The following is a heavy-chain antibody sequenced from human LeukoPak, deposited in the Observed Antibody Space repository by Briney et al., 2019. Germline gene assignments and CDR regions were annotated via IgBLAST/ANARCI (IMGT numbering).Heavy chain of an antibody. Sequence: GGSLRLSCAASGFTVSSNYMSWVRQAPGKGLEWVSVIYSGGSTYYADSVKGRFTISRDNSKNTLYLQMNSLRAEDTAVYYCASLPSYYDSSGLDYWGQGTLVTVSS. CDR1: GFTVSSNY. CDR3: ASLPSYYDSSGLDY. J-gene: IGHJ4*02. CDR2: IYSGGST. V-gene: IGHV3-66*01. D-gene: IGHD3-22*01.